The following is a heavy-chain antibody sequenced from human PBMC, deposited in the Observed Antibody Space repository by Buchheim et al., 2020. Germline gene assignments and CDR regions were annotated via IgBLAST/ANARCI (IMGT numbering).Heavy chain of an antibody. CDR1: GGSFSGYY. V-gene: IGHV4-34*01. D-gene: IGHD4-17*01. CDR3: ARGRGYGDYVIGY. CDR2: INHSGST. Sequence: QVQLQQWGAGLLKPSETLSLTCAVYGGSFSGYYWSWIRQPPGKGQEWIGEINHSGSTNYNPSLKSRVTISVDTSKNQFSLKLSSVTAADTAVYYCARGRGYGDYVIGYWGQGTL. J-gene: IGHJ4*02.